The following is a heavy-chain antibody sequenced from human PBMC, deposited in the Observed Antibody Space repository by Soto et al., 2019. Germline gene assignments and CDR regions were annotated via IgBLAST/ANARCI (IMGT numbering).Heavy chain of an antibody. V-gene: IGHV6-1*01. J-gene: IGHJ6*04. CDR3: AGTCSLHRYLIDG. CDR2: TYYRSRWYN. D-gene: IGHD1-7*01. Sequence: PSQTLSLTCVISGDSVSSNSAAWNWIRQSPSRGLEWLGRTYYRSRWYNDYAVSVRSRITVNADTSKNQFSLHLNSVTPEDTAVYYCAGTCSLHRYLIDGWAKGTTVTVSA. CDR1: GDSVSSNSAA.